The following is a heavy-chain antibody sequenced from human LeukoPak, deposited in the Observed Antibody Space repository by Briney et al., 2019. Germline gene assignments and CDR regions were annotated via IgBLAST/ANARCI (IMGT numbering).Heavy chain of an antibody. CDR1: GGSMNSDGDY. J-gene: IGHJ3*02. CDR3: SRPSRSISTAGAFDI. CDR2: IYKSGSD. Sequence: NPSETLSLTCTVSGGSMNSDGDYWSWIRQHPGKGLEWIVYIYKSGSDYYNPSLESRVTISVETSKNQFSLKLSSVTAADTAVYYCSRPSRSISTAGAFDIWGQGTMVTVSS. V-gene: IGHV4-31*03. D-gene: IGHD3-10*01.